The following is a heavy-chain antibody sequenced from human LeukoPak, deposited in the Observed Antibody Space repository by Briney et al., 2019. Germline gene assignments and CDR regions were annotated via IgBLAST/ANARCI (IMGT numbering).Heavy chain of an antibody. D-gene: IGHD3-10*01. CDR3: ARGGGWFEYYFDY. CDR1: GYTLTELF. Sequence: ASVKVSCKVSGYTLTELFMHWVRQAPGQGLEWMGIINPSGGSTSYAQKFQGRVTMTWDTSITTAYMEVSRLRSDDTAMYYCARGGGWFEYYFDYWGQGTLVTVSS. V-gene: IGHV1-2*02. J-gene: IGHJ4*02. CDR2: INPSGGST.